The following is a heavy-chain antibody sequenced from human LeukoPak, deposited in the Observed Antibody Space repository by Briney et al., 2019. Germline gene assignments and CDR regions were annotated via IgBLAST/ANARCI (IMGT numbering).Heavy chain of an antibody. CDR2: IYHSGST. CDR3: ARGDILTGYYRHGLDY. J-gene: IGHJ4*02. CDR1: GGSIRSNNW. V-gene: IGHV4-4*02. D-gene: IGHD3-9*01. Sequence: SETLSLTCAVSGGSIRSNNWWSWVRQPPGKGLEWIGEIYHSGSTNYNPSLRSRITISVDKSKNHFSLKLNSVTAADTAVYYCARGDILTGYYRHGLDYWGQGTLVTVSS.